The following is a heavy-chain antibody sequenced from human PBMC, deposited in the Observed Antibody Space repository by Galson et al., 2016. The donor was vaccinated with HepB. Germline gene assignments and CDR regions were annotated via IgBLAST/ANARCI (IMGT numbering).Heavy chain of an antibody. CDR1: GASISGYY. D-gene: IGHD6-19*01. J-gene: IGHJ6*02. V-gene: IGHV4-59*01. CDR3: ARDDSGGWYGFHYGMDV. CDR2: IYYSGRT. Sequence: ETLSLTCTVSGASISGYYLSWIRQPPGKGLEWIGYIYYSGRTNSNPSLKRRVTISVDTSKNQFSLKLSSVTAADTAVYYCARDDSGGWYGFHYGMDVWGQGTTVTVSS.